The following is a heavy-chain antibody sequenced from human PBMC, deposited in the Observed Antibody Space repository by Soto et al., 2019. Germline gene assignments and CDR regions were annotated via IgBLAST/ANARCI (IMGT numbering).Heavy chain of an antibody. V-gene: IGHV4-59*01. D-gene: IGHD1-26*01. J-gene: IGHJ3*02. CDR2: IYYSGST. CDR1: GGSISSYY. CDR3: ASTSGSFDGHDAFDI. Sequence: SETLSLACTVSGGSISSYYWSWIRQPPGKGLEWIGYIYYSGSTNYNPSLKSRVTISVDTSKNQFSLKLSSVTAADTAVYYCASTSGSFDGHDAFDIWGQGTMVTVSS.